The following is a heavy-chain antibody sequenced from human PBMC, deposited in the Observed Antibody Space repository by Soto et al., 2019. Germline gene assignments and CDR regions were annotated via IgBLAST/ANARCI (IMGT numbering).Heavy chain of an antibody. CDR2: IYYSGST. D-gene: IGHD5-12*01. Sequence: QVQLQESGPGLVKSSQTLSLTCTVSGGSIRSAGYYWPWIRQLPGKGLEWIGCIYYSGSTYYNPSPKSRLLISADTSNNHFALNLRSVTAADTAVYFCASADGYSAGYGMDVWGQGTTVTVSS. CDR1: GGSIRSAGYY. CDR3: ASADGYSAGYGMDV. J-gene: IGHJ6*02. V-gene: IGHV4-31*03.